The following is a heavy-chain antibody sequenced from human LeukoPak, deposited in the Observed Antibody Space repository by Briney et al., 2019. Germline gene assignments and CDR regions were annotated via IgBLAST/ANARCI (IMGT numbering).Heavy chain of an antibody. V-gene: IGHV1-2*02. CDR2: INPNSGGT. CDR1: GYTFTSYG. CDR3: ARGSIAARPGDYYYYYMDV. Sequence: GASVKVSCKASGYTFTSYGISWVRQAPGQGLEWMGWINPNSGGTNYAQKFQGRVTMTRDTSISTAYMELSRLRSDDTAVYYCARGSIAARPGDYYYYYMDVWGKGTTVTVSS. J-gene: IGHJ6*03. D-gene: IGHD6-6*01.